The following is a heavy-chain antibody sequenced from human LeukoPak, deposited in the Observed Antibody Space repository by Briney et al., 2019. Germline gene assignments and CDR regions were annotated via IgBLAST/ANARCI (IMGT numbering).Heavy chain of an antibody. J-gene: IGHJ6*02. Sequence: GRSLRLSCAASGFTFSSYGMHWVRQAPGKGLEWVAVIWYDGSNKYYADSVKGRFTISRDNSKNTLYLQMNSLRAEDTAVYYCARGDYFMGHGDLVEGMDVWGQGTTVTVSS. CDR2: IWYDGSNK. V-gene: IGHV3-33*01. D-gene: IGHD4-17*01. CDR3: ARGDYFMGHGDLVEGMDV. CDR1: GFTFSSYG.